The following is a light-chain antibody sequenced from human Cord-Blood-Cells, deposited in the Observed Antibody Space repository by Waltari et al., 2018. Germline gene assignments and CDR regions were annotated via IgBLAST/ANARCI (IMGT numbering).Light chain of an antibody. Sequence: DIVMTQSPDSLAVSLGERATINCKSSQSVLYSSNNKNYLAWYQQKPGQPPKLLIYWASSRESGVPDRFSGSGSGTDFTLNISSLQAEDVAVYYCQQYYSTPQGFTFGPGTKVDIK. V-gene: IGKV4-1*01. CDR3: QQYYSTPQGFT. CDR2: WAS. J-gene: IGKJ3*01. CDR1: QSVLYSSNNKNY.